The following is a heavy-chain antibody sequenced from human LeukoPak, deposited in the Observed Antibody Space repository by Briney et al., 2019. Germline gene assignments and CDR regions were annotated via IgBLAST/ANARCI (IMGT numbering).Heavy chain of an antibody. D-gene: IGHD6-13*01. CDR2: IRYDGSNK. Sequence: GGSLRLSCAAPGFTFSSYGMHWVRQAPGKGLEWVAFIRYDGSNKYYADSVKGRFTISRDNSKNTLYLQMNSLRAEDTAVYYCAKYRQQLAAGGGYWGQGTLVTVSS. CDR3: AKYRQQLAAGGGY. CDR1: GFTFSSYG. J-gene: IGHJ4*02. V-gene: IGHV3-30*02.